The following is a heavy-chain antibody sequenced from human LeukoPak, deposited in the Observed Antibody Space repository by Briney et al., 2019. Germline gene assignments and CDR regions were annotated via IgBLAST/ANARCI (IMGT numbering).Heavy chain of an antibody. CDR1: GFTFSPYS. V-gene: IGHV3-23*01. J-gene: IGHJ4*02. D-gene: IGHD2-15*01. CDR2: ISGNGANT. Sequence: GGSLRLSCAAASGFTFSPYSMTWVRQGPGKGLEWVSTISGNGANTYYGDSVKGRFTISSDNSKNTLYLQMNSLRAEDTAIYYCAKDCNGGNCYIDYWGQGTLVTVAS. CDR3: AKDCNGGNCYIDY.